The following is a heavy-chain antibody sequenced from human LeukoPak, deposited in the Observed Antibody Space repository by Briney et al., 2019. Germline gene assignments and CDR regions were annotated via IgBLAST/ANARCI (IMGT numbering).Heavy chain of an antibody. CDR2: ISWNSASV. CDR1: GFTFDDYG. Sequence: SGGSLRLSCEASGFTFDDYGMHWVRQAPGKGLGWVSTISWNSASVGYVDSVKGRFTISRDNAKKTLYLQMNSLRPEDTALYYCAKDYGYSSSWYDYWGQGTLVTVSS. D-gene: IGHD6-13*01. CDR3: AKDYGYSSSWYDY. J-gene: IGHJ4*02. V-gene: IGHV3-9*01.